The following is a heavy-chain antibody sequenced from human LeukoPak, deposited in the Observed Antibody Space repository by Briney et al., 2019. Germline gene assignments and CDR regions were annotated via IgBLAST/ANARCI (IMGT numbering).Heavy chain of an antibody. Sequence: GGSLRLSCAASGFTFSSFGMHWVRQAPGRGLEWVAAIQYDGSIEYYADSVKGRFTISRDQSKNTLFLQVNSLRAEDTAVYYCARDSCGSPSCFDYWGQGTLVTVSS. CDR3: ARDSCGSPSCFDY. CDR2: IQYDGSIE. J-gene: IGHJ4*02. D-gene: IGHD2-2*01. V-gene: IGHV3-33*01. CDR1: GFTFSSFG.